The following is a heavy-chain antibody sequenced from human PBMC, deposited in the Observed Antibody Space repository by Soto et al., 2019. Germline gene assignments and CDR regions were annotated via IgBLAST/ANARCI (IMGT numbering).Heavy chain of an antibody. CDR1: GFTFSSYA. V-gene: IGHV3-30-3*01. CDR3: ARGDYSNYQGGDYYYGMDV. D-gene: IGHD4-4*01. J-gene: IGHJ6*02. CDR2: ISYDGSNK. Sequence: VGSLRLSCAASGFTFSSYAMHWVRQAPGKGLEWVAVISYDGSNKYYADSVKGRFTISRDNSKNTLYLQMNSLRAEDTAVYYCARGDYSNYQGGDYYYGMDVWGQGTTVTVSS.